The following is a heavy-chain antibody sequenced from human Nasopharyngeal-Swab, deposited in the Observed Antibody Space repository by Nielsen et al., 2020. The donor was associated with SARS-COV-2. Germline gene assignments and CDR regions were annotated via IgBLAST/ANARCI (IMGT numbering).Heavy chain of an antibody. Sequence: GESLKISCQGSGYTFSNYWIGWVRQMPGKGLEWMGVIYPGDSDTRYNPSLQRQVTISVVKSISTAYLQWNSLQASDSAIYYCAGGYSSGWYDYWGQGALVTVSS. CDR1: GYTFSNYW. V-gene: IGHV5-51*01. CDR2: IYPGDSDT. CDR3: AGGYSSGWYDY. J-gene: IGHJ4*02. D-gene: IGHD6-19*01.